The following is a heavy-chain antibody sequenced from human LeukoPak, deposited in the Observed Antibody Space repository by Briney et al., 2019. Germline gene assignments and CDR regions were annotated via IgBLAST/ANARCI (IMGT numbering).Heavy chain of an antibody. V-gene: IGHV3-7*01. CDR3: ARGSDYSNGNIYEDDYEY. J-gene: IGHJ4*02. Sequence: GSLRLSCAASGFTFDKYWMDWVRQAPGKGLEWVAQINQDGRVKHYVDSVKGRFTISRDNAKNLVSLQMSSLRAEDTAVYYCARGSDYSNGNIYEDDYEYWGQGTLVTVSS. CDR2: INQDGRVK. CDR1: GFTFDKYW. D-gene: IGHD2-8*01.